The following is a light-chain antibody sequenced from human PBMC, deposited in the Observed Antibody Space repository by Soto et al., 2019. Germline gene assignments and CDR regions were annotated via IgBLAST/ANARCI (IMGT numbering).Light chain of an antibody. J-gene: IGKJ4*01. V-gene: IGKV3-20*01. Sequence: ERVMTQSPATLSVPPGERATLSCSASQSVGSNLAWYQQKPGQAPRVIIFGVSTRASATPDRFRGSGSGTYFTLTISRLEPDDFALYYCQQYGNSPLTFGGGTKVDIK. CDR3: QQYGNSPLT. CDR2: GVS. CDR1: QSVGSN.